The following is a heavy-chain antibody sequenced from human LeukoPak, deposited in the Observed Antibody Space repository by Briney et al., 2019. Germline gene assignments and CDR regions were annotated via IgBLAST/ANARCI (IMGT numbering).Heavy chain of an antibody. V-gene: IGHV3-48*01. D-gene: IGHD6-19*01. J-gene: IGHJ1*01. Sequence: GGSLRLSCAASGFTFSSYSMNWVRQAPGKGLEWISFITSSSTTIYYADSVKGRFTISKDNAKNSLYLQMNSLRAEDTAVYYCARDFGSGWYGYFQHWGQGTLVTVSS. CDR3: ARDFGSGWYGYFQH. CDR2: ITSSSTTI. CDR1: GFTFSSYS.